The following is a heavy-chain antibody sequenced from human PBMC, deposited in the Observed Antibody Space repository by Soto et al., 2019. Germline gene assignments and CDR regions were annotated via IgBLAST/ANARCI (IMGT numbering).Heavy chain of an antibody. J-gene: IGHJ4*02. Sequence: PGWSLRLSCTASGFTFGDYAMSWVRQAPGKGLEWVGFIRSKAYGGTTEYAASVKGRFTISRDDSKSIAYLQMNSLKTEDTAVYYCIRRYSYGYFDYWGQGTLVTVSS. CDR2: IRSKAYGGTT. CDR3: IRRYSYGYFDY. D-gene: IGHD5-18*01. CDR1: GFTFGDYA. V-gene: IGHV3-49*04.